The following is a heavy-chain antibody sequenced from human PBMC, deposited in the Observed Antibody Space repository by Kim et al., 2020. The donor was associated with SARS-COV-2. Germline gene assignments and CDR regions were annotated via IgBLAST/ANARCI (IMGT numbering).Heavy chain of an antibody. J-gene: IGHJ4*02. CDR3: ARASSGYDFEDYYFDY. Sequence: SVKVSCKASGGTFSSYAISWVRQAPGQGLEWMGRIIPILGIANYAQKFQGRVTITADKSTSTAYMELSSLRSEDTAVYYCARASSGYDFEDYYFDYWGQGTLVTVSS. V-gene: IGHV1-69*04. CDR1: GGTFSSYA. CDR2: IIPILGIA. D-gene: IGHD5-12*01.